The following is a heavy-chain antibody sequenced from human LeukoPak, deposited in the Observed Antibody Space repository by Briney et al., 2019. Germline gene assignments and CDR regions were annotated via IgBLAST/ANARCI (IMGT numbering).Heavy chain of an antibody. CDR1: GFPVSSNH. Sequence: PGGSLRLSCAVSGFPVSSNHMGWVRQAPGKGLEWVSYISGDGSTTYYAESVKGRFTISRDNSKTSLYLQMNSLRTEDTALYYCAKAPTPTGFYMHFWGQGALVTVSS. V-gene: IGHV3-43*02. CDR2: ISGDGSTT. CDR3: AKAPTPTGFYMHF. D-gene: IGHD3-9*01. J-gene: IGHJ4*02.